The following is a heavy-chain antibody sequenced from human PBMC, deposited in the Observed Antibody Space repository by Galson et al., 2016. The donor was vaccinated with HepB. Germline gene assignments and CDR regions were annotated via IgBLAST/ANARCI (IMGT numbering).Heavy chain of an antibody. V-gene: IGHV3-74*01. CDR1: GFTFSAHW. CDR2: IGTDGTTT. CDR3: AAERFFDWLSLFYGLDV. D-gene: IGHD3-9*01. J-gene: IGHJ6*02. Sequence: SLRLSCAASGFTFSAHWMHWVRQAPGKGLVWVSSIGTDGTTTNYADSVKGRFTVSRDNANNTLILHMTSLRAEDTAAYYCAAERFFDWLSLFYGLDVWGQGATVTVSS.